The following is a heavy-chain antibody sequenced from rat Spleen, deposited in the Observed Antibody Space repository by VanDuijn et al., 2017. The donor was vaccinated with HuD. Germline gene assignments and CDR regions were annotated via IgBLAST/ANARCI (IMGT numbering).Heavy chain of an antibody. Sequence: EVQLVESDGGLVQPGRSLKLSCAASGFTFSDYYMAWVRQAPTKGLEWVATISAGGGSTYYRDSVKGRFTISRDNAESTLYLQMDSLRSEDTATYYCTTVTDDIVELFAYWGQGTLVTVSS. CDR1: GFTFSDYY. D-gene: IGHD1-11*01. CDR3: TTVTDDIVELFAY. CDR2: ISAGGGST. J-gene: IGHJ3*01. V-gene: IGHV5-27*01.